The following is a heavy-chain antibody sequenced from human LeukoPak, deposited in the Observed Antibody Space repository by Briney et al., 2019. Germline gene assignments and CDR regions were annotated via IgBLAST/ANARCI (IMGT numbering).Heavy chain of an antibody. CDR2: ISYDGSNK. CDR1: GFTFSSYA. Sequence: QAGRSLRLSCAASGFTFSSYAMHWVRQAPGKGLEWVPVISYDGSNKYYADSVKGRFTISRDNSKNTLYLQMNGLRAEDTAVYYCARDTVRGIVFYYFDYWGQGTLVTVSS. V-gene: IGHV3-30*04. D-gene: IGHD3-10*01. J-gene: IGHJ4*02. CDR3: ARDTVRGIVFYYFDY.